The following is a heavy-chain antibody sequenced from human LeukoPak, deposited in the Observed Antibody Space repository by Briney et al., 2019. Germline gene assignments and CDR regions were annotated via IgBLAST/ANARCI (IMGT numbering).Heavy chain of an antibody. D-gene: IGHD3-22*01. CDR1: GFTFSSYA. J-gene: IGHJ4*02. CDR2: ISGSGGST. V-gene: IGHV3-23*01. Sequence: PGGSLRLSCAASGFTFSSYAMSWVRQAPGKGLEWVSVISGSGGSTYYADSVKGRFTISRDNAKNSVYLQMNSLRAEDTAVYYCARDSLDSSGFYPTDYWGQGTLVTVSS. CDR3: ARDSLDSSGFYPTDY.